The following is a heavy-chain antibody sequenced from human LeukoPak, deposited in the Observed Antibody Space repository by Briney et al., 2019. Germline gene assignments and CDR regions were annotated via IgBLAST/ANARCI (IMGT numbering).Heavy chain of an antibody. J-gene: IGHJ4*02. CDR2: INHSGST. Sequence: SETLSLTCAVYGGSFSGYYWSWIRQPPGKGLEWIGEINHSGSTNYNPSLKSRVTISVDTSKNQFSLKLSSVTAADTAVYYCARAYYYGSGVTDYWGQGTLVTVSS. CDR1: GGSFSGYY. D-gene: IGHD3-10*01. CDR3: ARAYYYGSGVTDY. V-gene: IGHV4-34*01.